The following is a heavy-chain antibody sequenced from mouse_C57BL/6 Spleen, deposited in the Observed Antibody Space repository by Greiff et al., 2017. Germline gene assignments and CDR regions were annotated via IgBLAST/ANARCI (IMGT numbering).Heavy chain of an antibody. V-gene: IGHV1-26*01. CDR2: INPNNGGT. J-gene: IGHJ2*01. Sequence: EVQLVESGPELVKPGASVKISCKASGYTFTDYYMNWVKQSHGKSLEWIGDINPNNGGTSYNQKFKGKATLTVDKSSSTAYMELRSLTSEDSAVYYCARIAPYFDYWGQGTTLTVSS. CDR3: ARIAPYFDY. CDR1: GYTFTDYY. D-gene: IGHD6-1*01.